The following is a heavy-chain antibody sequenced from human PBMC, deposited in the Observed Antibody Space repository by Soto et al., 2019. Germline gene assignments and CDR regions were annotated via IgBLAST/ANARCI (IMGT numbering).Heavy chain of an antibody. Sequence: QVQLQESGPGLVKPSQTLSLTCTVSGGSISSGGYYWSWIRQHPGKGLEWIGYIYYSGSTYYNPSLKSRVTISVDTSKNQFSLKLSSVTAADTAVYYCARDPTSYGDEDYYYYGMDVWGQGTTVTVSS. D-gene: IGHD4-17*01. J-gene: IGHJ6*02. CDR1: GGSISSGGYY. CDR3: ARDPTSYGDEDYYYYGMDV. V-gene: IGHV4-31*03. CDR2: IYYSGST.